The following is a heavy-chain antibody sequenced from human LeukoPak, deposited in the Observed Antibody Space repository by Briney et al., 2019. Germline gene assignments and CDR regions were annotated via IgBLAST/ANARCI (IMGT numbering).Heavy chain of an antibody. V-gene: IGHV1-69*05. CDR2: IIPIFGTA. CDR3: ARVYGDYGFDY. J-gene: IGHJ4*02. CDR1: GGTFSSYA. Sequence: ASVKVSRKASGGTFSSYAISWVRQAPGQGLEWMGRIIPIFGTANYAQKFQGRVTITTDESTSTAYMELSSLRSEDTAVYYCARVYGDYGFDYWGQGTLVTVSS. D-gene: IGHD4-17*01.